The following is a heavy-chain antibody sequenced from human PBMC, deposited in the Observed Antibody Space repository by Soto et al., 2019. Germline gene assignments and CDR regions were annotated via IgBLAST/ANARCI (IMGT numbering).Heavy chain of an antibody. Sequence: QVQLVESGGGVVQPGRSLRLSCAASGFTFSSYAMHWVRQAPGKGLEWVAVISYDGSNKYYADSVKGRFTISRDNSKNTLYLQMNSLRAEDTALYYCAREYGDYDYYYYYGMDVWGQGTTVTVSS. CDR2: ISYDGSNK. J-gene: IGHJ6*02. CDR1: GFTFSSYA. CDR3: AREYGDYDYYYYYGMDV. D-gene: IGHD4-17*01. V-gene: IGHV3-30-3*01.